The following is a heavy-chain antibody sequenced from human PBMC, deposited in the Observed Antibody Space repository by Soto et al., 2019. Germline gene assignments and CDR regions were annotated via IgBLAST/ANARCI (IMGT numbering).Heavy chain of an antibody. CDR3: ANGSNNPEY. Sequence: QVQLVESGGGVVQPGRSLRLSCAASGFTFSRYGMHWVRQAPGKGLEWVAVISYDGSNKYYADSVRGRFTISRDNSKNTLYLQMNSLRAEDTAVYYCANGSNNPEYWGQGTLVTVSS. D-gene: IGHD1-26*01. J-gene: IGHJ4*02. V-gene: IGHV3-30*18. CDR2: ISYDGSNK. CDR1: GFTFSRYG.